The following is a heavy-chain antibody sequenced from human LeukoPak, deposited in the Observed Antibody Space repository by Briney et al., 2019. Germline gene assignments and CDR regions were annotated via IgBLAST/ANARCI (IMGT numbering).Heavy chain of an antibody. V-gene: IGHV3-30-3*01. J-gene: IGHJ4*02. CDR3: ARGLFNYDNSGLNY. CDR2: ISYDGSNK. D-gene: IGHD3-22*01. Sequence: GGSLRLSCAASGFTFSSYAMHWVRQAPGKGLEWVAVISYDGSNKYYADSVKGRFTISRDNSKNTLYLQMNSLRAEDTAVYYCARGLFNYDNSGLNYWGQGTRVTVSS. CDR1: GFTFSSYA.